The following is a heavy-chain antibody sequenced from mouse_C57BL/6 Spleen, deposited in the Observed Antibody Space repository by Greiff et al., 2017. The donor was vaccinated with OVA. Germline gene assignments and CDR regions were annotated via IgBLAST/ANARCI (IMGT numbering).Heavy chain of an antibody. CDR1: GFTFSDYG. Sequence: DVMLVESGGGLVKPGGSLKLSCAASGFTFSDYGMHWVRQAPEKGLEWVAYISSGSSTIYYADTVKGRFTISRDNAKNTLFLQMTSLRSEDTAMYYCARGISYYYGSSWYFDVWGTGTTVTVSS. CDR2: ISSGSSTI. J-gene: IGHJ1*03. V-gene: IGHV5-17*01. CDR3: ARGISYYYGSSWYFDV. D-gene: IGHD1-1*01.